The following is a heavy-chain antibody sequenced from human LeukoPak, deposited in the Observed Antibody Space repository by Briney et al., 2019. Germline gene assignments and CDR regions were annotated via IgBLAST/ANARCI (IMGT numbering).Heavy chain of an antibody. CDR2: IYSGDSDT. Sequence: GESLKISCKGSGYSFTSYWIGWVRQMPGKGLEWMGIIYSGDSDTRYSPSFQGQVTISADKSISTAYLQWSSLKASDTAMYYCARSDTVPNRRGWFDPWGQGTLVTVSS. D-gene: IGHD4-17*01. J-gene: IGHJ5*01. CDR1: GYSFTSYW. CDR3: ARSDTVPNRRGWFDP. V-gene: IGHV5-51*01.